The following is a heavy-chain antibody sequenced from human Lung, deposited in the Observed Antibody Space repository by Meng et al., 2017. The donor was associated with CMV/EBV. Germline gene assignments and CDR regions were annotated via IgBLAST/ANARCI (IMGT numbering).Heavy chain of an antibody. CDR3: ARLYCSGGSCYTIDY. CDR1: GYTFTSYA. D-gene: IGHD2-15*01. CDR2: INTNTGNP. V-gene: IGHV7-4-1*02. J-gene: IGHJ4*02. Sequence: QVQVGQTGSELREPGASVKVSCKASGYTFTSYAMNWVRQAPGQGLEWMGWINTNTGNPTYAQGFTGRFVFSLDTSVSTAYLQISSLKAADTAVYYCARLYCSGGSCYTIDYWGQGTLVTVSS.